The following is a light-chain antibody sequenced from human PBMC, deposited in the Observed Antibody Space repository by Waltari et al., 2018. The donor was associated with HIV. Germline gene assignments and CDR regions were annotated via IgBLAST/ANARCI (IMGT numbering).Light chain of an antibody. J-gene: IGLJ2*01. CDR2: DVS. V-gene: IGLV2-11*01. CDR3: AAWDDNLNAL. CDR1: SSDVGGYNY. Sequence: QSALTQPRSVSGSPGQSVTISCTGTSSDVGGYNYVSWYQQHPGKAPKLMIYDVSKRPSGVPDRFSGSKSGNTASLTISGLQSEDEADYYCAAWDDNLNALFGGGTKLTVL.